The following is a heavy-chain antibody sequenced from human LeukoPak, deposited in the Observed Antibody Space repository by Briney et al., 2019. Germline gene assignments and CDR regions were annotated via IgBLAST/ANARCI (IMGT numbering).Heavy chain of an antibody. J-gene: IGHJ4*02. CDR3: ARVSYGSRGYDY. D-gene: IGHD3-22*01. Sequence: ASVKVSCKASGGTFSSYGISWVRQAPGQGLEWMGGIIPIFGTPDYAQKFQDRVTITADEDTSTAYMEVNSLTSDDTAIYYCARVSYGSRGYDYWGQGTLVTVSS. CDR2: IIPIFGTP. V-gene: IGHV1-69*01. CDR1: GGTFSSYG.